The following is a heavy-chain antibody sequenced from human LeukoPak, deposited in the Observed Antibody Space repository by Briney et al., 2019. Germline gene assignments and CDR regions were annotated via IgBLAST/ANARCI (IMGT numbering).Heavy chain of an antibody. CDR3: TKEDPRFDP. CDR1: GFTFSGYA. J-gene: IGHJ5*02. Sequence: GGSLRLSCAASGFTFSGYAMSWVRQAPGKGLEWLSAISGSGASTHYADSVRGRFTISRDNSKSTLYLQMNSLRADDTAVYYCTKEDPRFDPWGQGTLVTVSS. CDR2: ISGSGAST. V-gene: IGHV3-23*01.